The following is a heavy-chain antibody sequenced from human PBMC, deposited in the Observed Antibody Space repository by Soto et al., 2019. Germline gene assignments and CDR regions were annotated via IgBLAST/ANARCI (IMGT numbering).Heavy chain of an antibody. V-gene: IGHV4-39*01. Sequence: QLQLQESGPGLVKPSETLSLTCTVSGGSISSSSYYWGWIRQPPGKGLEWIGSIYYSGSTYYNPSLKSRVTISVDTSKNQFSLKLSSVTAADPAVYYCASHGATITMVRGVHTPPGFDYWGQGTLVTVSS. CDR3: ASHGATITMVRGVHTPPGFDY. CDR2: IYYSGST. J-gene: IGHJ4*02. D-gene: IGHD3-10*01. CDR1: GGSISSSSYY.